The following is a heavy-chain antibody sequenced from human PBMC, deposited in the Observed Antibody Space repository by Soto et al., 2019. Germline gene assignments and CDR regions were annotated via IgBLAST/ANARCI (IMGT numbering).Heavy chain of an antibody. CDR2: ITFRGVT. CDR3: ARKLEASVRHVEWFSYKWFDP. J-gene: IGHJ5*02. V-gene: IGHV4-34*01. Sequence: LSLTCDVHGDSLSGYAWSWIRQPPGKGLEWIGEITFRGVTNYHPSLKSRVSMSVDTSKNRISLNVSSVTAADTALYFCARKLEASVRHVEWFSYKWFDPWGPGTLVTAPQ. D-gene: IGHD3-9*01. CDR1: GDSLSGYA.